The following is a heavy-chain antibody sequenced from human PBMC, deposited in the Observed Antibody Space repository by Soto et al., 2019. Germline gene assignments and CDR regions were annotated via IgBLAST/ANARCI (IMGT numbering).Heavy chain of an antibody. CDR2: INGDGSVT. CDR3: VRVKATSGWGAFDY. D-gene: IGHD6-19*01. J-gene: IGHJ4*02. CDR1: GFTFSGFW. Sequence: EVQLVESGGGLVQPGGSLRLSCTASGFTFSGFWMHWVRQAPGKGLEWVSRINGDGSVTNYADSVKGRFTISRDNAKNTLYLQMNSLRAEETAVYYCVRVKATSGWGAFDYWGQGALVTISS. V-gene: IGHV3-74*01.